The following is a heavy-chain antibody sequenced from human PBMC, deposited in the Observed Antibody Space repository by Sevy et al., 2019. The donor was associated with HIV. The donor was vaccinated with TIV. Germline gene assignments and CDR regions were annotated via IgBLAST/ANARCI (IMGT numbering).Heavy chain of an antibody. CDR1: GFTFSDYY. CDR2: MSSGTSYT. D-gene: IGHD1-26*01. CDR3: ARDFPVGTTSTFDY. V-gene: IGHV3-11*06. Sequence: GGSLRLSCAASGFTFSDYYMSWIRQAPGKGLEWVSYMSSGTSYTNYADSVKGRFTISRDNAKNSLYLQMNSLRAEDTAVYYCARDFPVGTTSTFDYWGQGTLVTVSS. J-gene: IGHJ4*02.